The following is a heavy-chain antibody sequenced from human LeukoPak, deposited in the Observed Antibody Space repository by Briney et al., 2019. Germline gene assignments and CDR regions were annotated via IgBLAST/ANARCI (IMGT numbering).Heavy chain of an antibody. CDR3: ARSYSTLSGYYRPPLYYYYYGMDV. D-gene: IGHD3-3*01. CDR2: IIPILGTA. CDR1: GGTFSSYA. J-gene: IGHJ6*02. V-gene: IGHV1-69*13. Sequence: ASVKVSCKASGGTFSSYAISWVRQAPGQGLEWMGGIIPILGTANYAQEFQGRVTITADESTSTAYMELSSLRSEDTAVYYCARSYSTLSGYYRPPLYYYYYGMDVWGQGTTVTVSS.